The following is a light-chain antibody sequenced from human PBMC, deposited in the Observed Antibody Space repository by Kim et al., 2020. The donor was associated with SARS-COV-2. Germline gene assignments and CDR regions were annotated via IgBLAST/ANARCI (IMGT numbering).Light chain of an antibody. CDR1: QSVSSSY. Sequence: EIVLTQSPGTLSLSPGERATLSCRASQSVSSSYLAWYQQKPGQAPRLLIYGASSRATGIPDRFSGSGSGPDFSLTISRLEPEDFAVYYCQQYGSSPRTFGQENEVDIK. CDR2: GAS. V-gene: IGKV3-20*01. CDR3: QQYGSSPRT. J-gene: IGKJ1*01.